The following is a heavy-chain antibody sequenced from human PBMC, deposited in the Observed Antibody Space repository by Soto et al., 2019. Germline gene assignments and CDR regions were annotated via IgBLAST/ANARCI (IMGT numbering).Heavy chain of an antibody. CDR3: AKDWDYYGSGSYFDY. J-gene: IGHJ4*02. CDR1: GFTFSSYG. D-gene: IGHD3-10*01. CDR2: ISYDGSNK. Sequence: GGSLRLSCAASGFTFSSYGMHWVRQAPGKGLEWVAVISYDGSNKYYADSVKGRFTISRDNSKNTLYLQMNSLRAEDTAVYYCAKDWDYYGSGSYFDYWGQGTLVTVSS. V-gene: IGHV3-30*18.